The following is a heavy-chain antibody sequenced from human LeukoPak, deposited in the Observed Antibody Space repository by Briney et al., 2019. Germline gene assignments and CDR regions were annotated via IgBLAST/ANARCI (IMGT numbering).Heavy chain of an antibody. V-gene: IGHV4-39*01. CDR2: IYYSGST. Sequence: PSETLSLTCTASGGSISSSSYYWGWIRQPPGKGLEWIGSIYYSGSTYYNPSLKSRVTISVDTSKNQFSLKLSSVTAADTAVYYCARQTLTMIVQNWGQGTLVTVSS. J-gene: IGHJ4*02. CDR3: ARQTLTMIVQN. CDR1: GGSISSSSYY. D-gene: IGHD3-22*01.